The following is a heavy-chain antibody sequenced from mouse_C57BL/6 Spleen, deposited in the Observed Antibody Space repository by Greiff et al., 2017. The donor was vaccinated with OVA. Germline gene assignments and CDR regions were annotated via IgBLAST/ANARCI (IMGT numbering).Heavy chain of an antibody. V-gene: IGHV1-52*01. CDR2: IDPSDSET. D-gene: IGHD2-1*01. CDR1: GYTFTSYW. CDR3: ARVYGNPLYAMDY. Sequence: QVQLKQSGAELVRPGSSVKLSCKASGYTFTSYWMHWVKQRPIQGLEWIGNIDPSDSETHYNQKFKDKATLTVDKSSSTAYMQLSSLTSEDSAVYYCARVYGNPLYAMDYWGQGTSVTVSS. J-gene: IGHJ4*01.